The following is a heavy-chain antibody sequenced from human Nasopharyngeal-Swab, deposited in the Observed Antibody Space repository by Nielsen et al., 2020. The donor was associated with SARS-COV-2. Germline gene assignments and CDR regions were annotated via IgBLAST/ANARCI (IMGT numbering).Heavy chain of an antibody. V-gene: IGHV3-9*01. Sequence: WIRQPPGKGLEWVSGIAWNSGSLAYVDSVKGRFTISRDNAKNSLYLQMNSLRDEDSAVYYCAREGGYRYGYRLYYYYGMDVWGQGTTVTVSS. CDR3: AREGGYRYGYRLYYYYGMDV. CDR2: IAWNSGSL. D-gene: IGHD5-18*01. J-gene: IGHJ6*02.